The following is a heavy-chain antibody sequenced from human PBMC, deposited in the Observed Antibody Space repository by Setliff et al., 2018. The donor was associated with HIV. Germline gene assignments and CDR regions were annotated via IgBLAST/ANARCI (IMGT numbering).Heavy chain of an antibody. V-gene: IGHV4-39*01. Sequence: KPSETLSLTCTVSGDSIGSSSYYWAWIRQPPGKGLEWIGYIYYIGSTYYNPSLKSRVTISVDTSKNQFSLKLTSVTAADTAVYYCARHYGAVKSVVTVVAKYFPHWGQGTLVTVSS. J-gene: IGHJ1*01. CDR1: GDSIGSSSYY. D-gene: IGHD2-21*02. CDR3: ARHYGAVKSVVTVVAKYFPH. CDR2: IYYIGST.